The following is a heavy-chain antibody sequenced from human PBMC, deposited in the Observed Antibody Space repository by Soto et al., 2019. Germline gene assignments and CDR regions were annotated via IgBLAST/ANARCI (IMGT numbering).Heavy chain of an antibody. D-gene: IGHD4-17*01. CDR3: ARGSTTEKVDS. CDR1: GGSISSSSYY. Sequence: SETLSLTCTVSGGSISSSSYYWGWIRQPPGKGLEWIGSIYYSGSTYYNPSLKSRVTISVDTSKNQFSLKLSSVTAADTAVYYCARGSTTEKVDSWGQGTLVTV. J-gene: IGHJ4*02. CDR2: IYYSGST. V-gene: IGHV4-39*01.